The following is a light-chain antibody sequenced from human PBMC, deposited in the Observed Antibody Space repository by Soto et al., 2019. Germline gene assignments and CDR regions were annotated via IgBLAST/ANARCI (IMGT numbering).Light chain of an antibody. CDR3: QQYNSYLYT. V-gene: IGKV1-5*01. J-gene: IGKJ5*01. Sequence: DIQMTQSPSTLSASVGDRVTITCRASQSITNWLAWYQQNPGKAPNLLIYDASSLESGVPSRFSGSGSGTEFTLTISSLQPDDFATYYCQQYNSYLYTFGQGTRLEIK. CDR1: QSITNW. CDR2: DAS.